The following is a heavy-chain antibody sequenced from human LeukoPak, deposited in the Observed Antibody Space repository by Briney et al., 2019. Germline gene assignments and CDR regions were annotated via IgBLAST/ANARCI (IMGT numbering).Heavy chain of an antibody. CDR3: ARYSGSYEVNYYYYYGMDV. D-gene: IGHD1-26*01. V-gene: IGHV3-7*03. CDR1: GFTFSSYS. J-gene: IGHJ6*02. CDR2: IKQDGSEK. Sequence: GGSLRLSCAASGFTFSSYSMNWVRQAPGKGLEWVANIKQDGSEKYYMDSVKGRFTISRDNAKNSLYLQMNSLRAEDTAVYYCARYSGSYEVNYYYYYGMDVWGQGTTVTVSS.